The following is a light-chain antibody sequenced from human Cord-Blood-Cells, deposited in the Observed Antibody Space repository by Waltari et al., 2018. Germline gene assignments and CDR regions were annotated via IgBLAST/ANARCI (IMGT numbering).Light chain of an antibody. V-gene: IGKV3-20*01. CDR2: GAS. CDR1: QSVSSSY. J-gene: IGKJ5*01. Sequence: DIVLTQSPGTLSLSPGERAPLSCRARQSVSSSYLAWYQQKPCQAPRLLIYGASSRATGIPDRFSGSGSGTDFTLTISRLEPEEFAVYYCQQYGSSITFGQGTRLEIK. CDR3: QQYGSSIT.